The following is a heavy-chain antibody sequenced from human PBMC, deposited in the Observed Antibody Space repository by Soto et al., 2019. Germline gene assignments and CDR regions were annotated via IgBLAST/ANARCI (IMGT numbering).Heavy chain of an antibody. CDR1: GFTFSGSA. D-gene: IGHD6-25*01. CDR2: IRSKANSYAT. Sequence: GGSLRLSCAASGFTFSGSAMRWVRQASGKGLEWVGRIRSKANSYATAYAASVKGRFTISRDDSKDTAYLQMNSLKTEDTAVYYCTRRVGIAAPRYYYYGMDVWGQGTTVTVSS. V-gene: IGHV3-73*01. J-gene: IGHJ6*02. CDR3: TRRVGIAAPRYYYYGMDV.